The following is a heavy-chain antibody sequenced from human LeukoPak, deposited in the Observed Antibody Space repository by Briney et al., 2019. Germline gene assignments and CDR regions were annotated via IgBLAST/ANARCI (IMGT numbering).Heavy chain of an antibody. Sequence: GGSLRLSCVASGFXFKTYAIHWVRQAPGKGLEWISAISGSGGSTYYADSVKGRFTISRDNSKNTLYLQMNSLRAEDTAVYYCAKRGSYSGSYYGFDYWGQGTLVTVSS. CDR3: AKRGSYSGSYYGFDY. V-gene: IGHV3-23*01. CDR1: GFXFKTYA. D-gene: IGHD1-26*01. CDR2: ISGSGGST. J-gene: IGHJ4*02.